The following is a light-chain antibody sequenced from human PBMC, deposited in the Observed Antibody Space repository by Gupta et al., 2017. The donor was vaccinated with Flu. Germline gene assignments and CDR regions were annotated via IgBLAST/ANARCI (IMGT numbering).Light chain of an antibody. CDR2: NAS. CDR3: QQYHNWPPLT. J-gene: IGKJ4*01. V-gene: IGKV3D-15*01. CDR1: QSVRSN. Sequence: VTMSLSLGERATLSCRTSQSVRSNLAWIQQKPGRAPRLLIYNASTRATDIPARFSGSGYGTEFTLTITSLQSEDCAVYYCQQYHNWPPLTFGEGTKVEIK.